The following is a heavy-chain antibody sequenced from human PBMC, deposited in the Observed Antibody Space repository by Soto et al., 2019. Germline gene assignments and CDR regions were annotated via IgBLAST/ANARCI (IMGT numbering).Heavy chain of an antibody. J-gene: IGHJ4*02. V-gene: IGHV3-48*01. CDR2: ISSSSSTI. D-gene: IGHD5-12*01. CDR3: ASQSSEWLLFAS. CDR1: GFTFSSYS. Sequence: GGSMRLSCAASGFTFSSYSMNWVRQAPGKGLEWVSYISSSSSTIYYADSVKGRFTISRDNAKNSLYLQMNSLRAEDTAVYYCASQSSEWLLFASWGQGTLVTVSS.